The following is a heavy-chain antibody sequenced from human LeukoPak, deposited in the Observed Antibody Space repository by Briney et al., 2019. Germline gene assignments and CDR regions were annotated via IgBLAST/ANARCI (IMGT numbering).Heavy chain of an antibody. Sequence: GGSLRLSCTASGFTFSSYAMSWVRQAPGKGLQWVSSISGSGGSTYYADSVKGQFTISRGNSKNTLYLQMNSLRVEDTAVYYCAWAGVTTSDYWGQGTLVTVSS. CDR3: AWAGVTTSDY. CDR1: GFTFSSYA. CDR2: ISGSGGST. D-gene: IGHD2-21*02. J-gene: IGHJ4*02. V-gene: IGHV3-23*01.